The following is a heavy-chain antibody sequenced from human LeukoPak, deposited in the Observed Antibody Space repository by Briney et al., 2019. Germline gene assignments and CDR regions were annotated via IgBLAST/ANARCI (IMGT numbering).Heavy chain of an antibody. CDR3: ARDLRYSSSFDFDY. CDR1: GFTFSSYW. J-gene: IGHJ4*02. Sequence: PGGSLRLSCAASGFTFSSYWMSWVRQAPGKGLEWVSSISSSSSYIYYADSVKGRFTISRDNAKNSLYLQMNSLRAEDTAVYYCARDLRYSSSFDFDYWGQGTLVTVSS. CDR2: ISSSSSYI. V-gene: IGHV3-21*01. D-gene: IGHD6-13*01.